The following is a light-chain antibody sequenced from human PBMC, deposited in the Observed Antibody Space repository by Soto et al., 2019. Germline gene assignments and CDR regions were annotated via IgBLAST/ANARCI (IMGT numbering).Light chain of an antibody. CDR2: GAS. CDR3: QHYNNWPLT. Sequence: EIVMTQSPATLSVSPGERATLSCRASQRVSTKLAWYKQKPGQAPRLLIYGASTRATGIPARFSGSGSGTEFTLTISSLQSEDFAVYYCQHYNNWPLTFGGGNKVEIK. J-gene: IGKJ4*01. CDR1: QRVSTK. V-gene: IGKV3-15*01.